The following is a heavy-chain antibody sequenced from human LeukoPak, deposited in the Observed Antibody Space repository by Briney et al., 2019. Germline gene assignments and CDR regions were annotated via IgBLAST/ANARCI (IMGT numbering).Heavy chain of an antibody. Sequence: GGSLRLSCAASGFTFSSYAMHWVRQAPGKGLEWVSAISGSGGSTYYADSVKGPFTFSRANSKNTLYLQMNSLRAEDTAVYYCAKDRSCSGGSCSSDYWGEGTLVTVSS. CDR1: GFTFSSYA. V-gene: IGHV3-23*01. CDR3: AKDRSCSGGSCSSDY. CDR2: ISGSGGST. J-gene: IGHJ4*02. D-gene: IGHD2-15*01.